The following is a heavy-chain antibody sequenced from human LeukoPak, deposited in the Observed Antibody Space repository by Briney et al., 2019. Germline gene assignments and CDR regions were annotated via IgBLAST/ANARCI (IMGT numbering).Heavy chain of an antibody. Sequence: ETLSLTCTVSNGSISIYYWSWVRQAPGKGLECVSAISGSGGSTYYADSVKGRFTISRDNSKNTLYLQMNSLRAEDTAVYYCAKDDIVDTAMVTHYFGVDYWGQGTLVTVSS. CDR1: NGSISIYY. J-gene: IGHJ4*02. D-gene: IGHD5-18*01. V-gene: IGHV3-23*01. CDR2: ISGSGGST. CDR3: AKDDIVDTAMVTHYFGVDY.